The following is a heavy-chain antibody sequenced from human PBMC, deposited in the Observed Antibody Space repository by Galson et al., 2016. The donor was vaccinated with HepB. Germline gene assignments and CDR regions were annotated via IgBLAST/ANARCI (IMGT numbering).Heavy chain of an antibody. CDR2: ISYDGSNK. D-gene: IGHD3-9*01. CDR3: AKDHAFLGLYFYGMDV. CDR1: GFTFSDYW. Sequence: SLRLSCAASGFTFSDYWMTWVRQAPGKGLEWVAVISYDGSNKYYADSVKGRFTISRDNSKNTLYLQMNSLRAEDTAVYYCAKDHAFLGLYFYGMDVWGQGTTVTVSS. V-gene: IGHV3-30*18. J-gene: IGHJ6*02.